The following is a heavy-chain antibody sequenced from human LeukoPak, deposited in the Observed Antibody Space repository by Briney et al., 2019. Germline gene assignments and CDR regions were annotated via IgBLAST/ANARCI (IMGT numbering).Heavy chain of an antibody. D-gene: IGHD2-2*01. Sequence: SETLSLTCTVSGGSLNISSYYWGWIRQPPGKGLEWFGSIYYSGRTYYNPSLKIRVTIFVDTSKNQFSLKLNSVTAADTAVYYCARSQATAMVSDYWGQGTLVTVSS. CDR3: ARSQATAMVSDY. J-gene: IGHJ4*02. CDR1: GGSLNISSYY. V-gene: IGHV4-39*01. CDR2: IYYSGRT.